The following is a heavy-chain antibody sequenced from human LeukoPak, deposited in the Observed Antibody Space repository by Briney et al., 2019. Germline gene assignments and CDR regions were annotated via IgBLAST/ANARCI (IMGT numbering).Heavy chain of an antibody. CDR3: ARGLLWFGELPNDLFDY. D-gene: IGHD3-10*01. V-gene: IGHV6-1*01. J-gene: IGHJ4*02. CDR2: TYYRSKWYN. CDR1: GDSVSSNSAA. Sequence: SQTLSLTCAISGDSVSSNSAAWNWIRQSPSRGLEWLGRTYYRSKWYNDYAVSVKSRITINPDTSKNQFSLQLNSVTPEDTAVYYCARGLLWFGELPNDLFDYWGQGTLVTVSS.